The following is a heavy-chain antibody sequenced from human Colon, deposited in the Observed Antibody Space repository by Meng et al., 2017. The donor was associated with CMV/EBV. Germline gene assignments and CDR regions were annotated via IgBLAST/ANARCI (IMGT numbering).Heavy chain of an antibody. J-gene: IGHJ6*02. CDR2: INPAGTTI. CDR3: VRYYYGSGRFYNPFYFYGLDV. D-gene: IGHD3-10*01. V-gene: IGHV3-11*01. Sequence: GGSLRLSCAASGFTFSDYYMNWVRQAPGEGREWISYINPAGTTIYYADSVKGRFTISRDNAENSVFLQMSSLRAEDTAVYYCVRYYYGSGRFYNPFYFYGLDVWGQGTTVTVSS. CDR1: GFTFSDYY.